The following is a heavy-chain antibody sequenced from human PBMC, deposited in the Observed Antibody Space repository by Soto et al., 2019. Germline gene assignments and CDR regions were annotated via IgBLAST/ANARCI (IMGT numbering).Heavy chain of an antibody. J-gene: IGHJ4*02. V-gene: IGHV3-7*01. Sequence: EVQLVESGGGLVQPGGSLRLSCAASRFTFSIYWMSWVRQAPGKGLEWVANINQDGSKRYYVDSVEGGFTIPRDNAKNLLYLQMNSLRADDTAVYYCARENSGLGVRWGQGTLVTVSS. CDR1: RFTFSIYW. CDR3: ARENSGLGVR. CDR2: INQDGSKR. D-gene: IGHD6-19*01.